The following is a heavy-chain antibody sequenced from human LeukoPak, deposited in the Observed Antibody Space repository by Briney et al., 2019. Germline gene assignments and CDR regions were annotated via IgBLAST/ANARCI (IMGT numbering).Heavy chain of an antibody. J-gene: IGHJ3*02. D-gene: IGHD6-13*01. V-gene: IGHV4-59*01. CDR3: ARDSSSWSPGAFDI. Sequence: SETLSLTCTVSGGSISSYYWSWIRQPPGKGLEWIGYIYYSGSTNYNPSLKSRVTISVDTSKNQFSLKLSSVTAADTAVYYCARDSSSWSPGAFDIWGQGTMVTVSS. CDR2: IYYSGST. CDR1: GGSISSYY.